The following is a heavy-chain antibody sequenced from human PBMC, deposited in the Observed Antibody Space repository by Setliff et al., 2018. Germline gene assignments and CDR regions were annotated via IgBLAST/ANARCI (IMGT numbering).Heavy chain of an antibody. CDR1: GFTFSTYA. J-gene: IGHJ4*02. D-gene: IGHD3-10*01. CDR3: RLWFGELLRDY. Sequence: GGSLRLSCAASGFTFSTYAMSWVRQAPGKGLEWVSTIYSGDRNTFYTDSVQGRFTISRGTSKNTLYLQMSSLRTEDTAVYYCRLWFGELLRDYWGQGTLVTVSS. CDR2: IYSGDRNT. V-gene: IGHV3-23*05.